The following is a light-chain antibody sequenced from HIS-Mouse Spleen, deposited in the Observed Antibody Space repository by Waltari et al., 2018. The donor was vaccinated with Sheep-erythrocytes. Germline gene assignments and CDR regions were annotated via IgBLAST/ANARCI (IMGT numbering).Light chain of an antibody. CDR2: DVS. Sequence: QSALTQPRSVSVSPGQSVTISCTGTSSDVGGYNYVSWYQQHPGKAPKIMMYDVSKPPSGVPDRFSGSNTGNTASLTISGLPAEDESYYYCCSYAGSYNHVFATGTKVTVL. J-gene: IGLJ1*01. CDR1: SSDVGGYNY. CDR3: CSYAGSYNHV. V-gene: IGLV2-11*01.